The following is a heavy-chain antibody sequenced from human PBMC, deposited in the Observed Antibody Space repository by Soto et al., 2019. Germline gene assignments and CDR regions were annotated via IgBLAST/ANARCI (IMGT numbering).Heavy chain of an antibody. CDR1: GYTFTGYY. Sequence: QVQLVQSGAEVKKPGASVKVSCKASGYTFTGYYMHWVRQAPGQGLEWMGWINPNSGGTNYAQKFQGWVTMTRDTSISTAYMELTRLRSDDTAVYYCARGASFVPAAGTGPWFDPWGQGTLVTVSS. CDR2: INPNSGGT. D-gene: IGHD6-13*01. V-gene: IGHV1-2*04. J-gene: IGHJ5*02. CDR3: ARGASFVPAAGTGPWFDP.